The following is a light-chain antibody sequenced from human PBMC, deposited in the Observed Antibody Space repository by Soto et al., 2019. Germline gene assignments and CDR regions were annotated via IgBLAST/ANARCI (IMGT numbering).Light chain of an antibody. V-gene: IGKV1-33*01. Sequence: DIQMTQSPSSLSASVGDRVTITCQASQDISNYLNWYQQKPGKAPKLLIYDASNLETWVPSRFSGSGSGTDFTCTISGLQPEDISTYYCQQYDNLPLAFGGGTKLEIK. CDR3: QQYDNLPLA. CDR1: QDISNY. CDR2: DAS. J-gene: IGKJ4*01.